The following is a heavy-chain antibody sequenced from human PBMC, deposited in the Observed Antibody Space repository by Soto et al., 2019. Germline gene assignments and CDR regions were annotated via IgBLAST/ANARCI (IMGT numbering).Heavy chain of an antibody. CDR1: GFTFSSYA. CDR3: ARDFGPSITIFGVVINYGMDV. CDR2: ISYDGSNK. D-gene: IGHD3-3*01. J-gene: IGHJ6*02. Sequence: GGALRLSCAAAGFTFSSYAMHWVRQAPGKGLEWVAVISYDGSNKYYADSVKGRFTTSRDNSKNTLYLQMNSLRAEDTAVYYCARDFGPSITIFGVVINYGMDVWGQGTTVTVSS. V-gene: IGHV3-30-3*01.